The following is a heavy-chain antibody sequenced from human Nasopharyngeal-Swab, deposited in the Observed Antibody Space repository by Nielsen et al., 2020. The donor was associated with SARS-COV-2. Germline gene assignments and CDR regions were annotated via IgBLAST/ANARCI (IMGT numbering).Heavy chain of an antibody. CDR2: IYHRGTT. CDR1: GGSFSAYY. V-gene: IGHV4-34*01. CDR3: ARHIRGWDAFDI. J-gene: IGHJ3*02. D-gene: IGHD6-19*01. Sequence: SETLSLTCAVYGGSFSAYYWGWIRQTPGKGLEWIGEIYHRGTTNYNPSLKSRVTISVDTSKNQFSLELISVTAADTAVYYCARHIRGWDAFDIWGQGTTVTVSS.